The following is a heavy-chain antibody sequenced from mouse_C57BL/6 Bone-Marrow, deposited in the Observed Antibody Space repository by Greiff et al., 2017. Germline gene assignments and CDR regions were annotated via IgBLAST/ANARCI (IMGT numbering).Heavy chain of an antibody. CDR2: ISDGGSYT. D-gene: IGHD4-1*01. Sequence: EVKLMESGGGLVKPGGSLKLSCAASGFTFSSYAMSWVRQTPEKRLEWVATISDGGSYTYYPDNVKGRFTISRDNAKNNLYLQMSQLKSEDTAMYYCAREGELVDYWGQGTTLTVSS. CDR3: AREGELVDY. CDR1: GFTFSSYA. J-gene: IGHJ2*01. V-gene: IGHV5-4*01.